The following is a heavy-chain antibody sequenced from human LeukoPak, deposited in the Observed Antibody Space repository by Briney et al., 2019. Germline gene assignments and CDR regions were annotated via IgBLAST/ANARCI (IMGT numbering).Heavy chain of an antibody. CDR1: GGSISSSRYY. Sequence: RASETLSLTCTVSGGSISSSRYYWGWIRQPPGKGLEWIGSIYYSGSTYYNPSLKRRVTISVDTSKNQFSLKLSSVTAADTAVYYCARLKADPHHDYWGQGTLVTVSS. CDR3: ARLKADPHHDY. J-gene: IGHJ4*02. V-gene: IGHV4-39*01. CDR2: IYYSGST.